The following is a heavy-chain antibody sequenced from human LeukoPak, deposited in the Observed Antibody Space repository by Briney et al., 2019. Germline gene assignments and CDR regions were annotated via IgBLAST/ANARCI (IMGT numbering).Heavy chain of an antibody. Sequence: ASVKVSCKASGYTFTGYYMHWVRQAPGQGLEWMGWINPNSGGTNYAQKFQGRVTMTRDTSISTAYMELSRLRSDDTAVYYCARQLGLVLRYFDWPSPNWFDPWGQGTLVTVSS. V-gene: IGHV1-2*02. D-gene: IGHD3-9*01. CDR1: GYTFTGYY. CDR2: INPNSGGT. J-gene: IGHJ5*02. CDR3: ARQLGLVLRYFDWPSPNWFDP.